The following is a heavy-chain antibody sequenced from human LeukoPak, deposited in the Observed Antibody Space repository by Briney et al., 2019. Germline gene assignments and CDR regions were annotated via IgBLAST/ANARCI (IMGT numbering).Heavy chain of an antibody. Sequence: SETLSLTCTVSGGFISSYYWSWIRQPAGKGLEWIGCIYTSGTTNYKPSLKSRVTMSVDTSKNQFSLKLSSVTAADTAVYYCARELWGPAAIDYWGQGTLVTVSS. J-gene: IGHJ4*02. CDR2: IYTSGTT. D-gene: IGHD2-2*01. CDR1: GGFISSYY. V-gene: IGHV4-4*07. CDR3: ARELWGPAAIDY.